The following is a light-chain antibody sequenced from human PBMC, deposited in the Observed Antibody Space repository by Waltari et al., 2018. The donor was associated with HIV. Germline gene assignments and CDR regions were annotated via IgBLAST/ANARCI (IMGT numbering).Light chain of an antibody. CDR2: DNN. Sequence: QSVLTQPPSVSAAPGEKVTISCSASNSNIGNGYVSWYQHLPGAAPKLLIYDNNKRPSGIPDRFSGSKSGTSATLDITGLQTGDETDYYCGTWDRTLSGGVFGGGTKLTVL. CDR3: GTWDRTLSGGV. V-gene: IGLV1-51*01. J-gene: IGLJ3*02. CDR1: NSNIGNGY.